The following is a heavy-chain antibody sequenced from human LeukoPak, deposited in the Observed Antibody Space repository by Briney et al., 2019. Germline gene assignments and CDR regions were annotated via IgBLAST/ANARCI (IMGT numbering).Heavy chain of an antibody. CDR2: INHGGST. Sequence: SETLSLTCAVYGGSLSGYYWSWIRQPPGKGLEWIGEINHGGSTNYNPSLKSRVTISVDTSKNQFSLKLSSVTAADTAVYYCARRRIAAAGIWYFDYWGQGTLVTVSS. V-gene: IGHV4-34*01. CDR3: ARRRIAAAGIWYFDY. D-gene: IGHD6-13*01. CDR1: GGSLSGYY. J-gene: IGHJ4*02.